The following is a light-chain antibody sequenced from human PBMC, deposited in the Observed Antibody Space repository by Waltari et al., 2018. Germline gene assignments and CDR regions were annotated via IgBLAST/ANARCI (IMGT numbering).Light chain of an antibody. CDR1: QSVSSN. V-gene: IGKV3-11*01. J-gene: IGKJ2*01. CDR3: QQYSNWPPYT. CDR2: DAS. Sequence: EIVLTQSPDTLSLSPGEPATLSGTASQSVSSNLAWYQQKPGQCPRLLIYDASSRATGIPARFSASGSGTDFALTITSLEPEDFGVYYCQQYSNWPPYTFGQGTKLEIK.